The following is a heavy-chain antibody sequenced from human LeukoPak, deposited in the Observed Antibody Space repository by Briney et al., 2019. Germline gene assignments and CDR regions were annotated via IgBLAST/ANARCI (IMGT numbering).Heavy chain of an antibody. CDR1: GFTFSDYY. V-gene: IGHV3-11*01. CDR3: ARDWCSSTSCYYSHAYYYGMDV. CDR2: ISSSGSTI. D-gene: IGHD2-2*01. Sequence: GGSLRLSCAASGFTFSDYYMSWIRQAPGKGLEWVSYISSSGSTIYYADSVKGRFTISRGNAKNSLYLQMNSLRAEDTAVYYCARDWCSSTSCYYSHAYYYGMDVWGQGTTVTVSS. J-gene: IGHJ6*02.